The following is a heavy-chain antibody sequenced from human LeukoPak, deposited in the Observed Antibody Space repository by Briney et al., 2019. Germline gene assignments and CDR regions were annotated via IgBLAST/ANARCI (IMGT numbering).Heavy chain of an antibody. J-gene: IGHJ5*02. CDR3: ARVSPTPLYCSSTSCYWANYWFDP. CDR1: GGSITSSSYY. D-gene: IGHD2-2*01. CDR2: ISYRGSA. V-gene: IGHV4-39*07. Sequence: RPSETLSPTCTVSGGSITSSSYYWGWIRQPPGKGLEWIGSISYRGSAYYNPSLKSRVTISVDTSKNQFSLKLSSVTAADTAVYYCARVSPTPLYCSSTSCYWANYWFDPWGQGTLVTVSS.